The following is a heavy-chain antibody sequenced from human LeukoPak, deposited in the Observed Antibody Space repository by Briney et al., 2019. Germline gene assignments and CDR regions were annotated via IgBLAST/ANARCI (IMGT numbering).Heavy chain of an antibody. V-gene: IGHV4-59*01. CDR2: IYNNGST. CDR3: AKGETRRGAFDI. Sequence: SETLSLTCTVSGASISTYYWSWIRQPPGKGLEWIGYIYNNGSTYYSPSLKSRITISVDTSKNQFSLNLSSVTAADTAVYYCAKGETRRGAFDIWGQGTMVSVSS. CDR1: GASISTYY. J-gene: IGHJ3*02.